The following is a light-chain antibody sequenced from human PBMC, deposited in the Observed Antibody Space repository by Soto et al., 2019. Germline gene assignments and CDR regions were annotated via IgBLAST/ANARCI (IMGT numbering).Light chain of an antibody. V-gene: IGKV3-11*01. J-gene: IGKJ3*01. CDR1: QSVSSY. CDR2: DAS. Sequence: EIVLTQSQATLSLSPGERATLSCRASQSVSSYLAWYQQKPGQAPRLLIYDASNRAPGIPARFSGSGSRTDFTLTISSLEPEDFAVYYCPQRSKWPLTFGPGTKVDFK. CDR3: PQRSKWPLT.